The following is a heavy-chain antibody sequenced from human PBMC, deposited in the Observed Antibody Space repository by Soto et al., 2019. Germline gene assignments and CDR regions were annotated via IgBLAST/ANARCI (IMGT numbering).Heavy chain of an antibody. J-gene: IGHJ6*02. V-gene: IGHV4-34*01. CDR2: INHSGST. CDR1: GGSFSGYY. Sequence: SETLSLTCAVYGGSFSGYYWSWIRQHPGKGLEWIGEINHSGSTNYNPPLKSRVTISVYTSKNQFSLKVSYVTAADTAVYYCARGGLYNWKDRNYRMDVWGQGTTVTVSS. CDR3: ARGGLYNWKDRNYRMDV. D-gene: IGHD1-20*01.